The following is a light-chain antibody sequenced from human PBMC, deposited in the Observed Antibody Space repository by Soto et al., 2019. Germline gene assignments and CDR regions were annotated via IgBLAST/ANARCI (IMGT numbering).Light chain of an antibody. Sequence: EIVMTQSPATLSVSPGDRATLSCRASQSVSSSLAWYQQKPGQAPRLLIYGASTRATGISARFSGSGSGTEFTLTISSLQSEDFAVYYCQQYNNWPLTFGGGTRWIS. CDR2: GAS. J-gene: IGKJ4*01. CDR1: QSVSSS. V-gene: IGKV3-15*01. CDR3: QQYNNWPLT.